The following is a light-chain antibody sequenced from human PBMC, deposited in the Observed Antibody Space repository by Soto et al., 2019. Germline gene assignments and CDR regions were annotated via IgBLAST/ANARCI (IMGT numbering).Light chain of an antibody. CDR2: DVS. V-gene: IGLV2-14*03. J-gene: IGLJ2*01. CDR3: SSYRSSSPLVV. CDR1: ISDIGDYNY. Sequence: QSVLTQPASVSGSPGQSITISCTGTISDIGDYNYVSWYQQHPGKAPKPMIYDVSNRPSGVSNRFSGSKSGYTASLTISGLQPEDEADYYCSSYRSSSPLVVFGGGTKLTVL.